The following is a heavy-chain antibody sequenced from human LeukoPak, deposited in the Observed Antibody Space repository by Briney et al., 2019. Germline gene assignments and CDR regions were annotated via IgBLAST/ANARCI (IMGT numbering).Heavy chain of an antibody. Sequence: GASVKVSCKASGYTFTGYYMHWARQAPGQGLEWMGWINPNSGGTNYAQKFQGRVTMTRDTSISTAYMELSRLRSDDTAVYYCARGIVVVPAAMRWWFDPWGQGTLVTVSS. D-gene: IGHD2-2*01. CDR1: GYTFTGYY. J-gene: IGHJ5*02. CDR2: INPNSGGT. CDR3: ARGIVVVPAAMRWWFDP. V-gene: IGHV1-2*02.